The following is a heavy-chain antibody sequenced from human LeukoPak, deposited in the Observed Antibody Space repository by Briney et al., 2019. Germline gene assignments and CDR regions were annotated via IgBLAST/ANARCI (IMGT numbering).Heavy chain of an antibody. Sequence: SDTLSLTCTVSGGSISSDYWSWIRQPPGKGLEWIGYIHYSGNTNYNPSLKSRVTMSLDASKNQFFLKLTSVTAADTAMYYCALDSSGWSDDSFDIWGQGTTVTVSS. CDR2: IHYSGNT. CDR3: ALDSSGWSDDSFDI. V-gene: IGHV4-59*07. CDR1: GGSISSDY. J-gene: IGHJ3*02. D-gene: IGHD6-19*01.